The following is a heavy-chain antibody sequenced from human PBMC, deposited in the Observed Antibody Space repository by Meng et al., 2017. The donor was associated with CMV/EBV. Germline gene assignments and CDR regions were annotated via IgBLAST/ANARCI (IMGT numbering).Heavy chain of an antibody. CDR2: IIPIFGTA. V-gene: IGHV1-69*05. CDR1: GYTFTSYA. Sequence: SVKVSCKASGYTFTSYAISWVRQAPGQGLEWMGGIIPIFGTANYAQKFQGRVTITTDESTSTAYMELSSLRSEDTAVYYCASIAARPGVGSNYWGQGTLVTVSS. J-gene: IGHJ4*02. D-gene: IGHD6-6*01. CDR3: ASIAARPGVGSNY.